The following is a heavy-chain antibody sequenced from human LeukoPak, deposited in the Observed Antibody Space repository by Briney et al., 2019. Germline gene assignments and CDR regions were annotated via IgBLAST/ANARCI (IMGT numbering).Heavy chain of an antibody. CDR1: GGSTSSYY. CDR3: ARAESSGWIFDY. D-gene: IGHD6-19*01. V-gene: IGHV4-59*12. CDR2: IFYSGST. Sequence: PSETLSLGCTVSGGSTSSYYWSWFRQPPGKGLEWIGYIFYSGSTNYNPSLKSRVTISVDTSKNQFSLKLRSVTAADTAVYYCARAESSGWIFDYWGQGTLVTVSS. J-gene: IGHJ4*02.